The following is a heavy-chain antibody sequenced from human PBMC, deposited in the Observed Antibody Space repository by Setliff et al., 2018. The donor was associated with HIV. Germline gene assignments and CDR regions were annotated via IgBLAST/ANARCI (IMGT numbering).Heavy chain of an antibody. Sequence: GASVKVSCKPSGYSFTNHYMHWVRQAPGQGLEWMGVINPTGGSTRNTQKFQGRVTITADKSTSTAYMELSSLRSEDTAVYYCASTSSTKTLPDAFDIWSQGTMVTVSS. CDR3: ASTSSTKTLPDAFDI. V-gene: IGHV1-46*01. D-gene: IGHD2-2*01. CDR2: INPTGGST. J-gene: IGHJ3*02. CDR1: GYSFTNHY.